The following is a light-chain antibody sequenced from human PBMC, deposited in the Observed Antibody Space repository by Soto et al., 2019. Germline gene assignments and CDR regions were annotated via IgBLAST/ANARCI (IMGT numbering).Light chain of an antibody. V-gene: IGKV1-5*03. CDR3: QQYHSYPLT. J-gene: IGKJ5*01. CDR2: KAS. Sequence: DIQNTQSPSTLSASVGERVTITCRASQSISAWLAWYQQKPGKAPKLLIYKASNVESGVPSRFSGSGSGTEFTLTISSLQPDDFATYYCQQYHSYPLTFGQGTRWRL. CDR1: QSISAW.